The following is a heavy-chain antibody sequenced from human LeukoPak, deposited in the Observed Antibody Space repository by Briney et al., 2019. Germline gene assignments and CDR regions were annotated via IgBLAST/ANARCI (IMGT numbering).Heavy chain of an antibody. CDR2: ISYDGSNK. CDR1: GFTFSTYG. V-gene: IGHV3-30*19. D-gene: IGHD2-2*01. CDR3: ARGRRVPAVMSIDAFDI. J-gene: IGHJ3*02. Sequence: GTSLRLSCAASGFTFSTYGMHWVRQAPGKGLEWVAVISYDGSNKYYADSVKGRFTISRDNSKNTLFLQMNSLRAEDTAVYYCARGRRVPAVMSIDAFDIWGQGTMVTVSS.